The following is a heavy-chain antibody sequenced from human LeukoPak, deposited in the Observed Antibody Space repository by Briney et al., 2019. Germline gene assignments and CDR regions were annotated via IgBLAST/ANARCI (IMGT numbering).Heavy chain of an antibody. CDR1: GGSFSGYY. J-gene: IGHJ4*02. Sequence: PSETLSLTCAVYGGSFSGYYWSWIRQPPGKGLEWIGEINHSGSTNYNPSLKSRVTISVDTSKNQFSLKLSSVTAADTAVYYCARVVVSSSWSIDYWGQGTLVTVSS. V-gene: IGHV4-34*01. D-gene: IGHD6-13*01. CDR2: INHSGST. CDR3: ARVVVSSSWSIDY.